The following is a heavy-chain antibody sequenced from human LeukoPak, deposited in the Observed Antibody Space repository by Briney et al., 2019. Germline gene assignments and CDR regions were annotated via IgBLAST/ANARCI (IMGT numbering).Heavy chain of an antibody. CDR1: GFTFSSYE. V-gene: IGHV3-48*03. CDR2: ISSSGSTI. Sequence: PGGSLRLSCAASGFTFSSYEMNWVRQAPGKGLEWVSYISSSGSTIYYADSVKGRFTISRDNAKNSLYLQMNSLRAEDTAVYYCAGKGSGDHYYYYGMDVWGQGTTVTVSS. CDR3: AGKGSGDHYYYYGMDV. D-gene: IGHD3-10*01. J-gene: IGHJ6*02.